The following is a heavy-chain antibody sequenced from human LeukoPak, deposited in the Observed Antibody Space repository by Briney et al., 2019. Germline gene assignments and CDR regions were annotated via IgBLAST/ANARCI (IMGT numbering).Heavy chain of an antibody. CDR1: GGTFSSYA. V-gene: IGHV1-69*05. D-gene: IGHD2-2*01. CDR2: IIPIFGTA. CDR3: ARGGCSSTSCPNGWFDP. J-gene: IGHJ5*02. Sequence: ASVKVSCKASGGTFSSYAISWVRQAPGQGLEWMGGIIPIFGTANYAQKFQGRVTITTDESTSTAYMELSSLRSEDTAVYYCARGGCSSTSCPNGWFDPWGQGTLVTVSS.